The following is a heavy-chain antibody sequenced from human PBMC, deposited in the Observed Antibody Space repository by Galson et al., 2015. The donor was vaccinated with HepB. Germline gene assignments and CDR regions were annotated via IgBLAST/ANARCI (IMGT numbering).Heavy chain of an antibody. CDR1: GFTFSSHA. J-gene: IGHJ6*02. CDR2: ISSNGGST. Sequence: SLRLSCAASGFTFSSHAMHWVRQAPGKGLEYVSAISSNGGSTYYADSVKGRFTISRDDSKNTLYLQMNSLKTEDTAVYYCSTVNHYYYGMDVWGQGTTVTVSS. D-gene: IGHD4-17*01. CDR3: STVNHYYYGMDV. V-gene: IGHV3-64*04.